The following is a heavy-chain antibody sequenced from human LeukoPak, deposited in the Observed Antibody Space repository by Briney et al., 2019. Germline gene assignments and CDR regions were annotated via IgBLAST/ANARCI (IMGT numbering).Heavy chain of an antibody. J-gene: IGHJ4*02. CDR2: INPSGGST. V-gene: IGHV1-46*01. Sequence: RASVKVSCKASGGTFSSYAISWVRQASGQGLEWMGIINPSGGSTSYAQKFQGRVTMTRDTSTSTVYMELSSLRSEDTAVYYCARDAGQRNLRYFDYWGQGTLVTVSS. D-gene: IGHD3-9*01. CDR3: ARDAGQRNLRYFDY. CDR1: GGTFSSYA.